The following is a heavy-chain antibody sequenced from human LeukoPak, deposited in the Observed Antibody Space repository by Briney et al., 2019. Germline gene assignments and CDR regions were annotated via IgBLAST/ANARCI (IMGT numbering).Heavy chain of an antibody. CDR1: GDSVSSNSAA. D-gene: IGHD3-3*01. CDR3: ARVTFSGGYYDFWSGYCDY. V-gene: IGHV6-1*01. CDR2: TYYRSKWYN. Sequence: KPSQTLSLTCAISGDSVSSNSAAWNWIRRSPSRGLEWLGRTYYRSKWYNDYAVSVKSRITINPDTSKNQFSLQLNSVTPEDTAVYYCARVTFSGGYYDFWSGYCDYWGQGTLVTVSS. J-gene: IGHJ4*02.